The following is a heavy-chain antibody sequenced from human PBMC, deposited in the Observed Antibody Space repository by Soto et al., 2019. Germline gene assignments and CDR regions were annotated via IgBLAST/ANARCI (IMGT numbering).Heavy chain of an antibody. CDR2: IYYSGST. D-gene: IGHD2-2*01. J-gene: IGHJ3*02. Sequence: SETLSLTCTVSGGSISSYYWSWIRQPPGKGLEWIGYIYYSGSTNYNPSLKSRVTISVDTSKNQFSLKLSSVTAADTAVYYCARVGYCSSTSCPRFAFDIWGQGTMVTVSS. CDR3: ARVGYCSSTSCPRFAFDI. CDR1: GGSISSYY. V-gene: IGHV4-59*01.